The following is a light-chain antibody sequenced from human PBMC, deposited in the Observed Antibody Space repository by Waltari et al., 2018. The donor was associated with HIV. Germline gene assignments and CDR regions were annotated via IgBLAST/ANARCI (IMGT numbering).Light chain of an antibody. Sequence: NFMLTQPQSVSESPGKTVTISCTRSSGSIGSSFVQWYQKRPGSSPTTVIFEDDQRPSGVPDRFSGSIDSSSNSASLTISGLETEDEADYYCQSYDSKVVFGGGTRLTVL. CDR3: QSYDSKVV. CDR2: EDD. V-gene: IGLV6-57*01. CDR1: SGSIGSSF. J-gene: IGLJ3*02.